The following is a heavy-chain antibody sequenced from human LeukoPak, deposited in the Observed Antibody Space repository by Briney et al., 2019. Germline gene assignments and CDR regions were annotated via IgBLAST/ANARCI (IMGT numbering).Heavy chain of an antibody. J-gene: IGHJ5*02. CDR2: IYYSGST. CDR1: GGSISSYY. V-gene: IGHV4-59*01. D-gene: IGHD5-18*01. CDR3: ARYSYGYVNWFDP. Sequence: SETLSLTCTVSGGSISSYYWSWIRQPPGKGLEWIGYIYYSGSTNYNPSLKNRVTISVDTSKNQFSLKLSSVTAADTAVYYCARYSYGYVNWFDPWGQGTLVTVSS.